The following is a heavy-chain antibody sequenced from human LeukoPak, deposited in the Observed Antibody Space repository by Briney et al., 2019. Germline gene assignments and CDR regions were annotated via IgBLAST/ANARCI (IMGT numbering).Heavy chain of an antibody. D-gene: IGHD1-26*01. CDR3: ATPSMGATLAPAFDI. Sequence: ASVKVSCKASGYTFTSYYMHWVRQAPGKGLEWMGGFDPEDGETIYAQKFQGRVTMTEDTSTDTAYMELSSLRSEDTAVYYCATPSMGATLAPAFDIWGQGTMVTVSS. J-gene: IGHJ3*02. CDR2: FDPEDGET. V-gene: IGHV1-24*01. CDR1: GYTFTSYY.